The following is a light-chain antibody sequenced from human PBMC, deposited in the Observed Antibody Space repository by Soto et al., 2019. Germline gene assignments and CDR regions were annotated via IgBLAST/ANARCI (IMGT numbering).Light chain of an antibody. CDR2: GAS. Sequence: EIFLTQSPGTPSLSPGEKAPPSCRASQSVSSSYLAWYQQKPGQAPRLLIYGASSRATGIPDRFSGSGSGTDFTLTISRLEPEDFAVYYCQQYGSSPLTFGGGTKVDIK. J-gene: IGKJ4*01. CDR3: QQYGSSPLT. V-gene: IGKV3-20*01. CDR1: QSVSSSY.